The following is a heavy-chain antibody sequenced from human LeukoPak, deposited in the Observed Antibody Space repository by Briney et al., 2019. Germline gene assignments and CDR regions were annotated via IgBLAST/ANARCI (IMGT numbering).Heavy chain of an antibody. Sequence: SETLSLTCTVSGGSISSYYWSWTRQPPGKGLEWIGYIYYSGSTNYNPSLKSRVTISVDTSKNQFSLKLSSVTAADTAVYYCARARMVRGARFDPWGQGTLVTVSS. V-gene: IGHV4-59*01. CDR3: ARARMVRGARFDP. CDR1: GGSISSYY. J-gene: IGHJ5*02. CDR2: IYYSGST. D-gene: IGHD3-10*01.